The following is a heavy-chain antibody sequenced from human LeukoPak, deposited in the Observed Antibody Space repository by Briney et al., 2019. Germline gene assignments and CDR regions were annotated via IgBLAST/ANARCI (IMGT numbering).Heavy chain of an antibody. J-gene: IGHJ3*02. V-gene: IGHV4-39*07. CDR2: IYYSGTT. CDR3: ARGPYSYDSSGAFDI. CDR1: GGLISISTYY. D-gene: IGHD3-22*01. Sequence: SETLSLTCTVSGGLISISTYYWGWIRQPPGKGLEWIGSIYYSGTTHYNPSLKSRVTIAVDTSKNQFSLKLISVTAADTAVYFCARGPYSYDSSGAFDIWGQGTMVTVSS.